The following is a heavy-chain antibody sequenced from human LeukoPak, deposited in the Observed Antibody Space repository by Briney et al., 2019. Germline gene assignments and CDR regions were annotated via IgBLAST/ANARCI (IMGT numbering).Heavy chain of an antibody. CDR2: ISSSSSYI. D-gene: IGHD3-10*01. CDR3: ATYGSGSGTFFDS. J-gene: IGHJ4*01. V-gene: IGHV3-21*01. CDR1: GFTFSSYS. Sequence: GGSLRLSCAASGFTFSSYSMNWVRQAPGKGLEWVSSISSSSSYIYYADSVKGRFTISRDNAKNSLYLQMNSLRAEDTALYYCATYGSGSGTFFDSWGQGTLVTVSS.